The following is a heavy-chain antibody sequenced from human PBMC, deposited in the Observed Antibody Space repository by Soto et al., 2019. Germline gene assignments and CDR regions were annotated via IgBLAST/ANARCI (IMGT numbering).Heavy chain of an antibody. Sequence: GSLILSWSAYGFTFDYYTMHWVRQAPGKGLEWVSLISWDGGSTYYADSVKGRFTISRDNSNNSLYLQMNSLRTEDTALYYCVASWPPVATIGGFDYWGQGTLVTVSS. CDR3: VASWPPVATIGGFDY. CDR2: ISWDGGST. V-gene: IGHV3-43*01. J-gene: IGHJ4*02. D-gene: IGHD5-12*01. CDR1: GFTFDYYT.